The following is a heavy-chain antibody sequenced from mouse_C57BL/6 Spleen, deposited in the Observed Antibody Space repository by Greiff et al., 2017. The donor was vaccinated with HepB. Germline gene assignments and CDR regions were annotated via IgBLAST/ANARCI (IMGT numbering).Heavy chain of an antibody. CDR3: ARSSNYDPYYAMDY. CDR2: IYPGDGDT. CDR1: GYAFSSSW. Sequence: VKLQESGPELVKPGASVKISCKASGYAFSSSWMNWVKQRPGKGLEWIGRIYPGDGDTNYNGKFKGKATLTADKSSSTAYMQLSSLTSEDSAVYFCARSSNYDPYYAMDYWGQGTSVTVSS. D-gene: IGHD2-5*01. V-gene: IGHV1-82*01. J-gene: IGHJ4*01.